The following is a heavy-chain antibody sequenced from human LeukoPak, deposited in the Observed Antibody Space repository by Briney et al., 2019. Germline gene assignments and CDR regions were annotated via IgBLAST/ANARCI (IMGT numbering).Heavy chain of an antibody. D-gene: IGHD1-1*01. CDR3: AKSLTANEALDY. CDR1: GFTFSSYA. V-gene: IGHV3-23*01. J-gene: IGHJ4*02. CDR2: ISGSGGST. Sequence: PGGSLRLSCAASGFTFSSYAMSWLRQAPGKGLEWVSAISGSGGSTYYADSVKGRFTISRDNSKNTLYLQMNSLRAEDTAVYYCAKSLTANEALDYWGQGTLVTVSS.